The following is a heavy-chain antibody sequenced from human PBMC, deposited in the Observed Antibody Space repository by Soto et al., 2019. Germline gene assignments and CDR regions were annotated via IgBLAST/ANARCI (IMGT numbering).Heavy chain of an antibody. CDR3: ARRAGAVPGRIDF. J-gene: IGHJ4*02. CDR1: GDSISSYY. V-gene: IGHV4-59*08. D-gene: IGHD6-19*01. Sequence: HVQLQESGPGLVKPSETLSLICTVSGDSISSYYWSWIRQPPGKGLEWIGFIYYTGSTNYNPSLKSRVTISVDTSKNQLSLKLSSVTAADTAVYYCARRAGAVPGRIDFWGQGTLATVSS. CDR2: IYYTGST.